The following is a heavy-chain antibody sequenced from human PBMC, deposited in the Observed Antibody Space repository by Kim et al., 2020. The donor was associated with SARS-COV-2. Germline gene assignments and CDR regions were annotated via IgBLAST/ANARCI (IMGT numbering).Heavy chain of an antibody. J-gene: IGHJ4*02. CDR2: IYYSGST. V-gene: IGHV4-39*01. CDR3: ARQVWDYYESSGYYGGVGNSFDY. CDR1: GGSISSSSYY. Sequence: SETLSLTCTVSGGSISSSSYYWGWIRQPPGKGLEWIGSIYYSGSTYYNPSLKSRVTISVDTSKNQFSLKLSSVTAADTAVYYCARQVWDYYESSGYYGGVGNSFDYWGQGTLVTVSS. D-gene: IGHD3-22*01.